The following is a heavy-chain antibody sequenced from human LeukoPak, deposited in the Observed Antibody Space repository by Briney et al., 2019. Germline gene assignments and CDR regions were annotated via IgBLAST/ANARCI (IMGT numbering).Heavy chain of an antibody. Sequence: ASVKVSCKASGYTFTSYGISWVRQAPGQGLEWMGWISAYNGNTNYAQKLQGRVTMTTDTSTSTAYMELRSLRSDDTAVYYCARGHNDYYYYYYGMDVWGQGTTVTVSS. J-gene: IGHJ6*02. CDR3: ARGHNDYYYYYYGMDV. CDR1: GYTFTSYG. D-gene: IGHD5-12*01. V-gene: IGHV1-18*01. CDR2: ISAYNGNT.